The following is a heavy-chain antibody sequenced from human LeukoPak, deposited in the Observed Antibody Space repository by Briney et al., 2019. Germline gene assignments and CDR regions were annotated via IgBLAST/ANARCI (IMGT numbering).Heavy chain of an antibody. CDR2: IIPIFGTA. CDR3: ARVTGRYSGSYLLGY. Sequence: SVKVSCKASGGTFSSYAISWVRQAPGQGLEWMGGIIPIFGTANYAQKFQGRVTITTDESTSTAYMELSSLRSEDTAVYYCARVTGRYSGSYLLGYWGQGTLVTVSS. CDR1: GGTFSSYA. J-gene: IGHJ4*02. D-gene: IGHD1-26*01. V-gene: IGHV1-69*05.